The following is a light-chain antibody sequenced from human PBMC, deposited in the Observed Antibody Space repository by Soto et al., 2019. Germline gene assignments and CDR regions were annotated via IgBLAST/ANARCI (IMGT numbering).Light chain of an antibody. CDR3: AAYTSSTTLV. J-gene: IGLJ1*01. CDR2: EAS. CDR1: SSDVGGYNY. Sequence: QSALTQPASVSGSPGQLITISCTGASSDVGGYNYFSWSQQHPGTAPKTMVYEASNRPSGVSNRFSGSKSGNTASLTTSGLQAEDAAEDYSAAYTSSTTLVFGAGTKLTVL. V-gene: IGLV2-14*01.